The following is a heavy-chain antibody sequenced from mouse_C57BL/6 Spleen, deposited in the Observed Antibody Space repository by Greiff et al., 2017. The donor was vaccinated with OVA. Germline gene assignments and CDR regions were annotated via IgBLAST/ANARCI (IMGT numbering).Heavy chain of an antibody. D-gene: IGHD1-1*01. V-gene: IGHV1-74*01. CDR1: GYTFTSYW. J-gene: IGHJ4*01. CDR2: IHPSDSDT. CDR3: ATTVVAPYAMDY. Sequence: QVQLQQPGAELVKPGASVKVSCKASGYTFTSYWLHWVKQRPGKGLEWIGRIHPSDSDTNYNQKFKGKATLTVDKSSSTAYMQLSSLTSEDSAVYDCATTVVAPYAMDYWGQGTSVTVSS.